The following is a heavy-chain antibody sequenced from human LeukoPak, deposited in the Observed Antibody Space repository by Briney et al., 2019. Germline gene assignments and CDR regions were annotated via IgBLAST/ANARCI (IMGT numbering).Heavy chain of an antibody. CDR3: AKDSLFDNSYGGHYYGMDV. V-gene: IGHV3-9*01. J-gene: IGHJ6*02. CDR2: ISWNSGSI. Sequence: PGGSLRLSCAASGFTFDDYAMHWVRQAPGKGLEWVSGISWNSGSIGYADSVKGRFTISRDNAKNSLYLQMNSLRAEDTALYYCAKDSLFDNSYGGHYYGMDVWGRGTTVTVSS. CDR1: GFTFDDYA. D-gene: IGHD5-18*01.